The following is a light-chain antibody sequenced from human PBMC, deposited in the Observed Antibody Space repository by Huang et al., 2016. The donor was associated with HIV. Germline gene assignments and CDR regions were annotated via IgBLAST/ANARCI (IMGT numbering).Light chain of an antibody. Sequence: EIVLTQSPATLSLSPGERATLSCRASQSVSSYLAWYQQKPGQAPRLLIYDASNRATGIPARFSGSGSGTDFTLTISSLAPEDFAVYYCQHRTNWPTWTFGQGTKVEIK. CDR3: QHRTNWPTWT. CDR1: QSVSSY. V-gene: IGKV3-11*01. CDR2: DAS. J-gene: IGKJ1*01.